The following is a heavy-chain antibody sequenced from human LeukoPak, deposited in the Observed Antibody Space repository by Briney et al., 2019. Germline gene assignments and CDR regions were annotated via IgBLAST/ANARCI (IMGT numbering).Heavy chain of an antibody. J-gene: IGHJ3*02. D-gene: IGHD5-18*01. CDR2: IYYSGST. CDR3: ARTYGYSYGYDAFDI. Sequence: SETLSLTCTVSGGSISSYYWSWIRQPPGKGLEWIGYIYYSGSTNYNPSLKSRVTISVDTSKNQFSLKLSSVTAADTAVYYCARTYGYSYGYDAFDIWGQGTMVTVSS. V-gene: IGHV4-59*12. CDR1: GGSISSYY.